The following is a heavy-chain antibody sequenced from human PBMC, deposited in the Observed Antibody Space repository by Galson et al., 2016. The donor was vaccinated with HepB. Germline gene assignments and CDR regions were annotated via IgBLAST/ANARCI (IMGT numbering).Heavy chain of an antibody. CDR1: GFTFNIYA. D-gene: IGHD3-10*02. Sequence: SLRLSCAASGFTFNIYAMHWVRQAPGKGLEWVALISYDGSNKNYANSVKGRFTISRDNSKNTLYLQMNSLRAEDTAVYYCARDWGTTYPMYYFDYWGQGTLVTVSS. CDR2: ISYDGSNK. V-gene: IGHV3-30*04. CDR3: ARDWGTTYPMYYFDY. J-gene: IGHJ4*02.